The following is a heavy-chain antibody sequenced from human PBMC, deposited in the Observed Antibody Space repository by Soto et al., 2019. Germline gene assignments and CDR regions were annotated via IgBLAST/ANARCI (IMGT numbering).Heavy chain of an antibody. CDR3: APTPIHYYGMDV. V-gene: IGHV3-23*01. CDR2: ITGNARST. Sequence: PGGSLRLSCAASGFTFSSYAMSWVRQAPGKGLEWVSGITGNARSTYYADSVKGRFTISRDNSKNTLYLQMNSLTGADTAVYYCAPTPIHYYGMDVWGQGTTVTVS. J-gene: IGHJ6*02. CDR1: GFTFSSYA.